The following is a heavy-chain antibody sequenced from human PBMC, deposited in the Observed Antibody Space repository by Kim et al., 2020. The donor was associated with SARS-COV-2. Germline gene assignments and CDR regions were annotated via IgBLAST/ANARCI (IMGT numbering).Heavy chain of an antibody. Sequence: YEQKFQGRVTMTRNTSTSTVYMELSSLRSEDTAVYYCAKQYDSGSLFFDSWGQGTLVTVSS. J-gene: IGHJ4*02. V-gene: IGHV1-46*01. CDR3: AKQYDSGSLFFDS. D-gene: IGHD3-10*01.